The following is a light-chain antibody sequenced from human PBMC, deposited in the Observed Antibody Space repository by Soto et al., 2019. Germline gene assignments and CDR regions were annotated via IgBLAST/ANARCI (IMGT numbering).Light chain of an antibody. CDR3: QQYGSSGT. CDR2: GAS. Sequence: EIVLTQSPGTLSLSPGERATLSCRASQSVSNNYLAWYQQKPGQAPRLLIYGASTRATGIPARFSGSGSGTDFALTISRVEPEDFAIYFCQQYGSSGTFGQGTKVDIK. J-gene: IGKJ1*01. CDR1: QSVSNNY. V-gene: IGKV3-20*01.